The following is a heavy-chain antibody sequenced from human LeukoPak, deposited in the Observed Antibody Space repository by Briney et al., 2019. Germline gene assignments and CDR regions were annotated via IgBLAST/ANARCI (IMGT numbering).Heavy chain of an antibody. CDR1: GFTFSGYE. Sequence: GGSLRLSCAASGFTFSGYEMNWVRQAPGKGLEGVSYITSSGRTRYYPDSVKGRFTLSRDHAKNSLYLQMNSLRAEDTAIYYCARESPHCSGVSCFFDYWGQGTLVTVSS. J-gene: IGHJ4*02. V-gene: IGHV3-48*03. CDR3: ARESPHCSGVSCFFDY. CDR2: ITSSGRTR. D-gene: IGHD2-15*01.